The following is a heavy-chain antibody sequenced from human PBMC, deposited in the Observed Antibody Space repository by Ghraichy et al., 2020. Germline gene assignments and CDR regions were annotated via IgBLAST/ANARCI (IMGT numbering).Heavy chain of an antibody. CDR1: GFTFSSYG. J-gene: IGHJ4*02. D-gene: IGHD6-19*01. V-gene: IGHV3-30*02. CDR2: IRYDGSNK. Sequence: GESLNISCAASGFTFSSYGMHWVRQAPGKGLEWVAFIRYDGSNKYYADSVKGRFTISRDNSKNTLYLQMNSLRADDTAVYYCGKDAGYSIGWYGRPLDYWGQGTLVTVSS. CDR3: GKDAGYSIGWYGRPLDY.